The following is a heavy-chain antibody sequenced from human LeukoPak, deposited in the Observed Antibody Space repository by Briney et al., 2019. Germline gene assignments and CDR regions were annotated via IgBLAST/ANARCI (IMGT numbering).Heavy chain of an antibody. V-gene: IGHV4-39*01. D-gene: IGHD3-22*01. CDR1: IGSISRSRYY. Sequence: SYTVPLTCAVSIGSISRSRYYRRWIHQPPPKGLAWIGRIYYSGGTSYNPPLKSRVALSVDASKNQFSLMLRSVTAADTAVYYCARQERGYDGSGHRAFDMWGQGTMVTISS. CDR3: ARQERGYDGSGHRAFDM. CDR2: IYYSGGT. J-gene: IGHJ3*02.